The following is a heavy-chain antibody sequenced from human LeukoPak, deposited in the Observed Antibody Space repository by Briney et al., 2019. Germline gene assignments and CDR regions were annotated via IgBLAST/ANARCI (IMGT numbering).Heavy chain of an antibody. CDR3: ARDRNSDWYFDL. J-gene: IGHJ2*01. V-gene: IGHV3-48*01. Sequence: QSGGSLRLSCAASGFTFSSYSINWVRQAPGKGLEWVSYISSSTSNIYYADSVKGRFTISGDNAKSSLYLQMNSLRAEDTAVYYCARDRNSDWYFDLWGRGTLVTVSS. CDR1: GFTFSSYS. CDR2: ISSSTSNI. D-gene: IGHD1-14*01.